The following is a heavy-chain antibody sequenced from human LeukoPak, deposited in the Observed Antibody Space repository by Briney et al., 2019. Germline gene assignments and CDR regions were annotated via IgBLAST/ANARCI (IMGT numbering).Heavy chain of an antibody. Sequence: GGSLRLFCAASGFSVSNNYMSWVRQAPGKGLEWISVIYGEGSGGSTYYAESMKGRFTISRDNSKNTVYLQMNSLRAEDTAVYFCARVRFVEFFDYWGQGTLVTVSS. V-gene: IGHV3-53*01. CDR1: GFSVSNNY. D-gene: IGHD3-3*01. J-gene: IGHJ4*02. CDR3: ARVRFVEFFDY. CDR2: IYGEGSGGST.